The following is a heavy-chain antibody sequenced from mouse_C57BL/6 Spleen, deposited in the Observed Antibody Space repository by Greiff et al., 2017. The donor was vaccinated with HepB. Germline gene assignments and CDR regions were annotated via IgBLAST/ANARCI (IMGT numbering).Heavy chain of an antibody. V-gene: IGHV4-1*01. J-gene: IGHJ4*01. D-gene: IGHD2-2*01. CDR2: INPDSSTI. Sequence: EVKLLESGGGLVQPGGSLKLSCAASGFDFSRYWMSWVRRAPGKGLEWIGEINPDSSTINYAPSLKDKFIISRDNAKNTLYLQMSKVRSEDTALYYCARRGYDGYYYAMDYWGQGTSVTVSS. CDR1: GFDFSRYW. CDR3: ARRGYDGYYYAMDY.